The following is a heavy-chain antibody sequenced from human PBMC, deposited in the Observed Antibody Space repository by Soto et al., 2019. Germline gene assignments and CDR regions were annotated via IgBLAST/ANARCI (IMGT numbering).Heavy chain of an antibody. CDR3: ARARFQVLYGKPYFDS. D-gene: IGHD2-2*02. V-gene: IGHV4-31*03. J-gene: IGHJ4*02. CDR1: GGSITTGGSY. CDR2: IYRSGNT. Sequence: QMQLQESGPGLVKPSQTLSLTCTVSGGSITTGGSYWSWIRQHPGKGLEWIGNIYRSGNTYYNPSLKSRLTISVDTSKNHFSLMVDSVTAADTAVYYCARARFQVLYGKPYFDSWGQGTLVTVSS.